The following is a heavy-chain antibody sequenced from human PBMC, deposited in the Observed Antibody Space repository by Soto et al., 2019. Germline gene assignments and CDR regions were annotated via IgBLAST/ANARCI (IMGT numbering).Heavy chain of an antibody. CDR2: MNPKTGNI. CDR3: TREAVVAENWFDP. Sequence: ASVKVSCKASGYTFVDYALHWVRQAPGQGLEWVGWMNPKTGNIKSSHKFEDRVSITRDTATSTAYMELSGLRSEDTAVYLCTREAVVAENWFDPWGQGTLVTVYS. V-gene: IGHV1-3*01. D-gene: IGHD3-22*01. J-gene: IGHJ5*02. CDR1: GYTFVDYA.